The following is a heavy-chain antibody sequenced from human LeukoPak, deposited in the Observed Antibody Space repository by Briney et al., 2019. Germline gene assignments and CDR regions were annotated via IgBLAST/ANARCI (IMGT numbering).Heavy chain of an antibody. CDR3: AKVNFKYHSSGSALDY. V-gene: IGHV3-33*06. CDR2: IWYDGSNK. Sequence: GRSLRLSCAASGFTFSSYGMHWVRQAPGNRLEWVAVIWYDGSNKYYADSVKGRFTISRDNSKNTLYLQMNSLRAEDTAVYYCAKVNFKYHSSGSALDYWGQGTLVTVSS. CDR1: GFTFSSYG. D-gene: IGHD3-22*01. J-gene: IGHJ4*02.